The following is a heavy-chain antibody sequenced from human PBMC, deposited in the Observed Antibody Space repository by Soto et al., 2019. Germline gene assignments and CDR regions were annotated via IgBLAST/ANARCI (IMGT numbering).Heavy chain of an antibody. J-gene: IGHJ4*02. CDR3: ARSVGSWDRYFDY. CDR1: GFTVSSNY. D-gene: IGHD6-13*01. V-gene: IGHV3-66*01. Sequence: EVQLVESGGGLVQPGGSLRLSCAASGFTVSSNYMSWVRQAPGKGLEWVSVIYSGGSTYYADSVKGRFTISRDNSKNTLYLQMNSLRAEDTAVYYCARSVGSWDRYFDYWAQGTLVTVSS. CDR2: IYSGGST.